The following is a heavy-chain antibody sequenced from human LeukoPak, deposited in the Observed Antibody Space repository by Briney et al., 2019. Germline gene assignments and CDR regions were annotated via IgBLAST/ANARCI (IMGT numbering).Heavy chain of an antibody. D-gene: IGHD3-10*01. CDR1: GGSFSGYY. Sequence: SETLSLTCAVYGGSFSGYYWSWIRQPPGKGLEWSGEINHSVSTNYNPSLKSRVTISVDTSKNQFSLKLSSVTAADTAVYYCARRKLCITMVRGVIITSYYFDYWGQGTLVTVSS. CDR2: INHSVST. J-gene: IGHJ4*02. CDR3: ARRKLCITMVRGVIITSYYFDY. V-gene: IGHV4-34*01.